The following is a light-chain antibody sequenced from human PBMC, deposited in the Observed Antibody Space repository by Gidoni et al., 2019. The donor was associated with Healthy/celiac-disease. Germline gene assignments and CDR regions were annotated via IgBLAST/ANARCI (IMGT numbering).Light chain of an antibody. CDR3: QQYGSPFT. J-gene: IGKJ2*01. V-gene: IGKV3-20*01. CDR2: GAS. Sequence: EIVLTQSPGTLSLSPGERATLSCRASQSVSSSYLAWYQQKPGQAPRLLIYGASSRATGIPDRFSGRWSGTDFTLTIRRLEPEDFAVYYCQQYGSPFTFGQGTKLEIK. CDR1: QSVSSSY.